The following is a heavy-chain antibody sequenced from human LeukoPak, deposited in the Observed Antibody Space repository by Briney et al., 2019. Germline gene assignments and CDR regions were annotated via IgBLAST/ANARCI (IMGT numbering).Heavy chain of an antibody. V-gene: IGHV3-21*01. CDR3: AKVRSGSYYLFDY. CDR2: ITSSSSYI. CDR1: GFTFSSYN. D-gene: IGHD3-10*01. Sequence: GGSLRLSCAASGFTFSSYNMNWVRQAPGKGPEWVSSITSSSSYIYYADSVKGRFTISRDNSKNTLYLHMNSLRAEDTAVYYCAKVRSGSYYLFDYWGQGTLVTVSS. J-gene: IGHJ4*02.